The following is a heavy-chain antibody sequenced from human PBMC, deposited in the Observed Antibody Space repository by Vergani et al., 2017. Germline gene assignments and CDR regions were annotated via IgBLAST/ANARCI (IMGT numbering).Heavy chain of an antibody. CDR1: GGSISSYY. J-gene: IGHJ4*02. D-gene: IGHD3-22*01. V-gene: IGHV4-34*01. CDR3: ARGFKSSGYYDSSGYFFDY. Sequence: QLQLQESGPGLVKPSETLSLTCTVSGGSISSYYMSWVRQAPGKGLEWIGEINHSGSTNYNPSLKSRVTISVDTSKNQFSLKLSSVTAADTAVYYCARGFKSSGYYDSSGYFFDYWGQGTLVTVSS. CDR2: INHSGST.